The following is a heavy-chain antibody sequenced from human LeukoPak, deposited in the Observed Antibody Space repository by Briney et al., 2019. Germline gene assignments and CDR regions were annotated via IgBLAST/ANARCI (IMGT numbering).Heavy chain of an antibody. CDR2: IYHSGST. D-gene: IGHD3-10*01. CDR3: ARQLYVSGSYYAPMDV. CDR1: GYSISSGYY. Sequence: SGTLSLTCTVSGYSISSGYYWGWIRQPPGKGLEWIGSIYHSGSTYYNPSLKSRVTISIDTSKNQFSLKLSSVTAADTAVYFCARQLYVSGSYYAPMDVWGKGTTVTISS. V-gene: IGHV4-38-2*02. J-gene: IGHJ6*03.